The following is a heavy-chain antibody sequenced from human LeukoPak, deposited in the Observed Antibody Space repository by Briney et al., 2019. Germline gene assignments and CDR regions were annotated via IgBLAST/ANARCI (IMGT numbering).Heavy chain of an antibody. CDR1: GFTFSSYG. Sequence: PGGSLRLCCAASGFTFSSYGMYWVRQAPGKGLEWVAVISYDGSNKYYADSVKGRFTISRDNSKNTLYLQMNSLRAEDTAVYYCAKILPDTVTADYWGQGTLVTVSS. D-gene: IGHD4-11*01. J-gene: IGHJ4*02. CDR2: ISYDGSNK. CDR3: AKILPDTVTADY. V-gene: IGHV3-30*18.